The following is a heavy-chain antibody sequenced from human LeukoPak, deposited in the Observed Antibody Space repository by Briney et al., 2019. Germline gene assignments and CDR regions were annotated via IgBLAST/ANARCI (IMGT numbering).Heavy chain of an antibody. Sequence: AGGSLRLSCAASGFTFSSYAMSWVRQAPGKGLEWVSAISGSGGSTYYADSVKGRFTISRDNSKNTLYLQMNSLRAEDTAVYYCARDHYYDSSKTFGYWGQGTLVTVSS. J-gene: IGHJ4*02. CDR1: GFTFSSYA. CDR3: ARDHYYDSSKTFGY. D-gene: IGHD3-22*01. CDR2: ISGSGGST. V-gene: IGHV3-23*01.